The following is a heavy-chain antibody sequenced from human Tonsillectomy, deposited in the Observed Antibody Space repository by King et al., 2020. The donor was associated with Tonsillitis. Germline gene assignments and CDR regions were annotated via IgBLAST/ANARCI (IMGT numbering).Heavy chain of an antibody. CDR1: GDSISSTYYY. Sequence: MQLQESGPGLVKPSETLSLTCTVSGDSISSTYYYWGWIRQPPGQGLDWIGGIYYTGSTYYNPSLKSRVAISIDTSKDQFSLKLTSMTAADTAVYYCARGTGWTLFDFWGQGTLVTVSS. CDR2: IYYTGST. J-gene: IGHJ4*02. CDR3: ARGTGWTLFDF. D-gene: IGHD6-19*01. V-gene: IGHV4-39*07.